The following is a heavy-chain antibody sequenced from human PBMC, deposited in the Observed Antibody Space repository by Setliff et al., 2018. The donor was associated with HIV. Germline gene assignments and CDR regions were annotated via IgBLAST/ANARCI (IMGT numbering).Heavy chain of an antibody. J-gene: IGHJ4*02. CDR3: ARHDNYDNGGYYNLYYFDS. D-gene: IGHD3-22*01. CDR2: FSHSGTT. CDR1: GHSISDGSC. V-gene: IGHV4-38-2*02. Sequence: SETLSLTCTVSGHSISDGSCWGWIRQTPGKGLEWIGTFSHSGTTYYNPSLESRVTISVHTSQNQFSLKLNSVTAADTAVYFCARHDNYDNGGYYNLYYFDSWGPGTLVTVSS.